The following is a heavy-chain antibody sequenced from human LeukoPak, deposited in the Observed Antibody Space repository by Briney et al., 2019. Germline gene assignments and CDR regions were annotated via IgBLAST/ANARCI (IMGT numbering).Heavy chain of an antibody. CDR1: GGSISSSSYY. J-gene: IGHJ3*02. D-gene: IGHD1-26*01. CDR3: ARDLPPKEWELTWAFDI. Sequence: SETLSLTCTVSGGSISSSSYYWGWIRQPPGKGLEWIGSIYHSGSTYYNPSLKSRVTISVDTSKNQFSLKLSSVTAADTAVYYCARDLPPKEWELTWAFDIWGQGTMVTVSS. V-gene: IGHV4-39*07. CDR2: IYHSGST.